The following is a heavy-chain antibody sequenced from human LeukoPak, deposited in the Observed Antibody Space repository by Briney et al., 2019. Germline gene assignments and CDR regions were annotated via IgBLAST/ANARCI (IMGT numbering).Heavy chain of an antibody. D-gene: IGHD1-7*01. J-gene: IGHJ5*02. V-gene: IGHV1-2*02. CDR3: AREGNWNFLDP. CDR2: INPNSGGT. Sequence: ASVKVSCKASGYTFTGYCMHWVRQAPGQGLEWMGWINPNSGGTNYAQKFQGRVTMARDTSISTAYMELNRLRSDDTAVYYCAREGNWNFLDPWGQGTLVTVSS. CDR1: GYTFTGYC.